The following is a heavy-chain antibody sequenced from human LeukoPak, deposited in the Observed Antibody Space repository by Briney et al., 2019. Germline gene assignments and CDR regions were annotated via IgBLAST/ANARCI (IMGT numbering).Heavy chain of an antibody. D-gene: IGHD3-10*01. Sequence: NSGGSLRLSCAASGFTFGSSAMSWVRQAPGKGLEWIGYYSVISKSNPSFKSRVTISVDSSKNQFFLTLTSVTAADTAVYYCARDSGTTGEVKFDPWGQGTLVTVSS. CDR3: ARDSGTTGEVKFDP. J-gene: IGHJ5*02. CDR2: YSVIS. V-gene: IGHV4-59*12. CDR1: GFTFGSSA.